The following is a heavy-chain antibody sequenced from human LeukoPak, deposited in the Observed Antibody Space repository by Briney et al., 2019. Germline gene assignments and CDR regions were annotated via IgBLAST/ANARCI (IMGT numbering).Heavy chain of an antibody. V-gene: IGHV4-4*07. J-gene: IGHJ4*02. Sequence: KPSETLSLTCSVSGGSIRSYYWSWIRQPAGKGLEWIGRIYTSGSTNYNPSLKSRVTMSVDTSKNQFSLRLSSVTAADMAVYYCARSHRDENLFDYWGQGTLVTVSS. D-gene: IGHD5-24*01. CDR1: GGSIRSYY. CDR3: ARSHRDENLFDY. CDR2: IYTSGST.